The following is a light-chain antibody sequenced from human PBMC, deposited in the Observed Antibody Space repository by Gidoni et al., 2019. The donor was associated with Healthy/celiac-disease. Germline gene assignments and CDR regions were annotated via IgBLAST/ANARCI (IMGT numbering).Light chain of an antibody. CDR1: QSLLHSNGYNY. J-gene: IGKJ1*01. CDR3: MQALQTRT. CDR2: LGS. V-gene: IGKV2-28*01. Sequence: QLSLPVTPGEPASISCRSSQSLLHSNGYNYLDWYLQKPGQSPQLLIYLGSNRASGVPDRFSGSGSGTDFTLKISRVEAEDVGVYYCMQALQTRTFGQGTKVEIK.